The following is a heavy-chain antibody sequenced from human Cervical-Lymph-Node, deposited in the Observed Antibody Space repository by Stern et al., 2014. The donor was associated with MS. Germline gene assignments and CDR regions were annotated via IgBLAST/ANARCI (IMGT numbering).Heavy chain of an antibody. Sequence: VQLVESGGGLVKPGGSLRLSCAASGFTFSNAWMSWVRQAPGKGLEWVGRIKSKTDGGTTDYAAPVKGRFTISRDDSKNTLYLQMNSLKTEDTAVYYCTSQNYSGYDYAFDYWGQGTLVTVSS. CDR1: GFTFSNAW. CDR2: IKSKTDGGTT. D-gene: IGHD5-12*01. V-gene: IGHV3-15*01. CDR3: TSQNYSGYDYAFDY. J-gene: IGHJ4*02.